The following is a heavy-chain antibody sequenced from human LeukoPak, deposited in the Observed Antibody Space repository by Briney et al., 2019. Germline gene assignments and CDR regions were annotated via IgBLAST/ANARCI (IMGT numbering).Heavy chain of an antibody. Sequence: GGTLRLSCAASGITVSSNYMSSVRQAPGKGLEWGSIIYSGGDTYYADSVKGRFTISRDNSTNTLYLQMNSLRAEDTAVYYCVRDIVPYSSNWYYFAYWGQGTLVTVYS. V-gene: IGHV3-66*01. J-gene: IGHJ4*02. CDR3: VRDIVPYSSNWYYFAY. CDR1: GITVSSNY. CDR2: IYSGGDT. D-gene: IGHD6-13*01.